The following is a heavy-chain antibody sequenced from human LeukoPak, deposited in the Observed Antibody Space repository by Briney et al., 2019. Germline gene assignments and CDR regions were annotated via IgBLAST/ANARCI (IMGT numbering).Heavy chain of an antibody. V-gene: IGHV3-48*04. CDR3: ASSGVHSGFDY. D-gene: IGHD3-10*01. Sequence: GGSLRLSCAASGFTFSSYSMNWVRQAPGKGLEWVSYISSSGSTIYYADSVKGRFTISRDNAKNSLYLQMNSLRAEDTAVYYCASSGVHSGFDYWGQGTLVTVSS. J-gene: IGHJ4*02. CDR1: GFTFSSYS. CDR2: ISSSGSTI.